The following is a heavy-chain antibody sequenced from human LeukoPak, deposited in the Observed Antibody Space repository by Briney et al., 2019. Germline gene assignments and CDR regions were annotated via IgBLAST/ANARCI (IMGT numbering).Heavy chain of an antibody. D-gene: IGHD3-10*01. V-gene: IGHV3-74*01. Sequence: GGSLRLSCAASGFTFSTYWMHWVRRAPGKGLVWVSRISTDGSVTIYADSVKGRFTISRDNANNTMYLQMNSLRAEDTAVYYCARIGGSGSYSGHYFDHWGQGTLVTVSS. J-gene: IGHJ4*02. CDR2: ISTDGSVT. CDR1: GFTFSTYW. CDR3: ARIGGSGSYSGHYFDH.